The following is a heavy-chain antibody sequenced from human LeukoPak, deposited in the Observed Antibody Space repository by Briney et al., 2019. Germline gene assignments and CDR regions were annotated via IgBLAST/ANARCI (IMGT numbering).Heavy chain of an antibody. CDR2: IYYSGST. V-gene: IGHV4-59*08. CDR1: GGSISSFY. D-gene: IGHD2-21*01. J-gene: IGHJ4*02. Sequence: PSETLSLTCTVSGGSISSFYWSWIRQPPGKGLEWIGYIYYSGSTHYNPSLKSRATISVDTSKNQFSLKLSSVTAADTAVYYCARQGGCYSFDYWGQGALVTVSS. CDR3: ARQGGCYSFDY.